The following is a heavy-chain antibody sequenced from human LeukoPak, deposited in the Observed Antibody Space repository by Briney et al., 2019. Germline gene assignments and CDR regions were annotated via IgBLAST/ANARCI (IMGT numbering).Heavy chain of an antibody. CDR1: GGTFSSYA. CDR2: IIPILGIA. Sequence: SVKVSCKASGGTFSSYAISWVRQAPGQGLEWMGRIIPILGIANYAQKFQGRVTITADKSTSTAYMELSSLRSEDTAVYYCARGMIHCSSTSCYEDYYYGMDVWGQGTRSPSPQ. V-gene: IGHV1-69*04. CDR3: ARGMIHCSSTSCYEDYYYGMDV. D-gene: IGHD2-2*01. J-gene: IGHJ6*01.